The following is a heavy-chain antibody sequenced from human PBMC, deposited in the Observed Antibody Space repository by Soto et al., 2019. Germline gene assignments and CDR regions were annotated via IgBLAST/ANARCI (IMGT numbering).Heavy chain of an antibody. CDR1: GYTFTSYG. CDR2: ISAYNGNT. Sequence: QVQLVQSGAEVKKPGASVKVSCKASGYTFTSYGISWVRQAPGQGLEWMGWISAYNGNTNYAQKLQGRVTMTTDTSTSTAYMELRSLRSVDTAVYYCARDLWQWLVSPELWESDYWGQGTLVTVSS. J-gene: IGHJ4*02. CDR3: ARDLWQWLVSPELWESDY. D-gene: IGHD6-19*01. V-gene: IGHV1-18*01.